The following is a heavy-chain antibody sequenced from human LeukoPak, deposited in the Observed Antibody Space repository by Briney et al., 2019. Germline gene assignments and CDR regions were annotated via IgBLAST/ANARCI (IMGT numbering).Heavy chain of an antibody. CDR2: ISSSSSYI. D-gene: IGHD1-1*01. CDR3: ARYGGDDVNDY. CDR1: GFTFSSYS. Sequence: GGSLRLSCAASGFTFSSYSMNWVRQAPGKGLAWVSSISSSSSYIYYADSVKGRFTISRDNAKNSLYLQMNSLRAEDAAVYYCARYGGDDVNDYWGQGTLVTVSS. J-gene: IGHJ4*02. V-gene: IGHV3-21*01.